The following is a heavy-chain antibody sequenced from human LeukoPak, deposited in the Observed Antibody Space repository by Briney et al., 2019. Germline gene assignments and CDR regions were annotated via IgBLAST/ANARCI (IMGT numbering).Heavy chain of an antibody. V-gene: IGHV3-21*01. Sequence: KTGGSLRLSCAASGFTFSSYSMNWVRQAPGKGREWVSSISSSSSYIYYADSVKGRFTISRDNAKNSLYLQMNSLRAEDTAVYYRARDPDCGGDCYSGYWGQGTLVTVSS. CDR3: ARDPDCGGDCYSGY. D-gene: IGHD2-21*02. CDR2: ISSSSSYI. J-gene: IGHJ4*02. CDR1: GFTFSSYS.